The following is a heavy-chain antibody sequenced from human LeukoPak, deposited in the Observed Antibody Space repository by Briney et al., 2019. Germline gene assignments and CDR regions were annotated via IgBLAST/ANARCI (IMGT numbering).Heavy chain of an antibody. CDR1: GFTFSNYW. CDR3: ATYSSLNRREFQY. J-gene: IGHJ1*01. D-gene: IGHD3-22*01. CDR2: IKTDGSEK. Sequence: SGGSLRLSCEGSGFTFSNYWMGWVRQAPGKGLQWVANIKTDGSEKYYVDSVKGRFTISRDNAKNSLYLQMNSLRAEDTAVHYCATYSSLNRREFQYWGQGTLLTVSS. V-gene: IGHV3-7*01.